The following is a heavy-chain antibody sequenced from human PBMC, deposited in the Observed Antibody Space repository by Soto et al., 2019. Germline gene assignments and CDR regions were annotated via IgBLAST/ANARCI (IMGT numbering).Heavy chain of an antibody. CDR3: TTSLGVLRDSSWAHPFDY. Sequence: EVQLLESGGGLVQPGGSLRLSCAASGFTFSNYAMSWVRQAPGKGLEWVSVISGRGSSTYSADSVKGRLTISRDNSKNTVNLQMDSLRAEDTAVYYCTTSLGVLRDSSWAHPFDYWGQGTLVTVSS. D-gene: IGHD6-13*01. CDR2: ISGRGSST. J-gene: IGHJ4*02. CDR1: GFTFSNYA. V-gene: IGHV3-23*01.